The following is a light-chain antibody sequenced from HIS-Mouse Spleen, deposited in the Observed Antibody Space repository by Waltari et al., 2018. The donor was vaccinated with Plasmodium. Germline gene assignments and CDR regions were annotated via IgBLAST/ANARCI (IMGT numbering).Light chain of an antibody. V-gene: IGLV2-11*01. Sequence: QSALTQPRSVSGSPGPSVTISCTGTSSDVGGYNYVSWYQQPPGKAPKLMLYDVSKRPSGVPDRFSGSKSGNTASLTISGLQAEDEADYYCCSYAGSYTLVFGGGTKLTVL. CDR2: DVS. CDR1: SSDVGGYNY. J-gene: IGLJ2*01. CDR3: CSYAGSYTLV.